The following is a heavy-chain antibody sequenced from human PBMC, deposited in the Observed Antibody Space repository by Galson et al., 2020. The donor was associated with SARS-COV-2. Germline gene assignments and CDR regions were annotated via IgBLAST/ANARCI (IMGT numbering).Heavy chain of an antibody. CDR3: ARCGEWELPYYVDY. J-gene: IGHJ4*02. CDR1: GFTFSNYV. CDR2: ISSDGSNS. Sequence: GGSLRLSCAASGFTFSNYVMHWVRQAPGKGPEWVAVISSDGSNSFYADSLKGRFTISRDNSKSTLYLQMNSLRAEDTAVYYCARCGEWELPYYVDYWGQGTLVTVSS. V-gene: IGHV3-30*04. D-gene: IGHD1-26*01.